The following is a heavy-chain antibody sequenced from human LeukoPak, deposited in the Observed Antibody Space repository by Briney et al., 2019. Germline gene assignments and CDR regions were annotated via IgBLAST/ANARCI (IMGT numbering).Heavy chain of an antibody. CDR2: ISGSTIYI. CDR3: ASVHYAMDV. J-gene: IGHJ6*02. Sequence: GGSLRLSCAASGFTFSSYGMNWVRQAPGKGLEWVSSISGSTIYIHYADSVKGRFTITRDNAKNPLYLQMNSLRAEDTAVYYCASVHYAMDVWGQGTTVTVSS. V-gene: IGHV3-21*01. CDR1: GFTFSSYG.